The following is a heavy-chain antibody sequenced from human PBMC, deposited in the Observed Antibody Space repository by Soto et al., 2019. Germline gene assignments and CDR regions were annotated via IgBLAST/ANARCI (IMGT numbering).Heavy chain of an antibody. CDR1: GGSISSYY. J-gene: IGHJ6*03. Sequence: SETLSLTCTVSGGSISSYYWSWIRQPPGKGLEWIGYIYYSGSTNYNPSLKSRVTISVDTSKNQFSLKLSSVTAADTAVYYCARLYYGDPGYYYYYYMDVWGKGTTVTVSS. CDR2: IYYSGST. V-gene: IGHV4-59*01. CDR3: ARLYYGDPGYYYYYYMDV. D-gene: IGHD4-17*01.